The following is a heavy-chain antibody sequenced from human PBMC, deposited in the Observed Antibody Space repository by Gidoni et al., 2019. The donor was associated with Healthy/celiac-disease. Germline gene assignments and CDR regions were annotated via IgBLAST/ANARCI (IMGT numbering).Heavy chain of an antibody. CDR3: ARAVKAAAGPYYYYYYGMDV. V-gene: IGHV1-69*01. Sequence: QVQLVQSGAEVKTPGSSVKVSCKASGGTFSSYAISWVRQAPGQGLEWMGGIIPIFGTANYAQKFQGRVTITADESTSTAYMELSSLRSEDTAVYYCARAVKAAAGPYYYYYYGMDVWGQGTTVTVSS. CDR1: GGTFSSYA. J-gene: IGHJ6*02. CDR2: IIPIFGTA. D-gene: IGHD6-13*01.